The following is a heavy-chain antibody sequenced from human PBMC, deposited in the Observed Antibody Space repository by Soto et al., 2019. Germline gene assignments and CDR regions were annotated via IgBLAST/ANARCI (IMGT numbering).Heavy chain of an antibody. CDR3: ANEDQYRSPFDY. D-gene: IGHD6-6*01. CDR2: IWYDGSNK. J-gene: IGHJ4*02. V-gene: IGHV3-33*06. Sequence: PGGSLRLSCAASGFTFSSYGMHWVRQAPGKGLEWVAVIWYDGSNKYYADSVKGRFTISRDNSKNTLYLQMNSLRAEDTAVYYCANEDQYRSPFDYWGQGTLVTVSS. CDR1: GFTFSSYG.